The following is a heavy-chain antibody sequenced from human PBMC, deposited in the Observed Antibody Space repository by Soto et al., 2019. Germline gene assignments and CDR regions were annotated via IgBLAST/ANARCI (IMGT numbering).Heavy chain of an antibody. Sequence: AETLSLTCTVSGGSIISYYWIFIRHPPGKGLEWIGYIYYGGSTNYNPSLKSRVTISVDTSKNQFSLKLSSVTAADTAVYYCARDRGAETNWFDPWGQGTLVTVSS. CDR3: ARDRGAETNWFDP. V-gene: IGHV4-59*01. J-gene: IGHJ5*02. CDR1: GGSIISYY. CDR2: IYYGGST. D-gene: IGHD3-10*01.